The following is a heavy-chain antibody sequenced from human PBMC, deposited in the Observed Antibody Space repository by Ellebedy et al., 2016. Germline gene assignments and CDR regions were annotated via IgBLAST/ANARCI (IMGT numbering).Heavy chain of an antibody. CDR1: GFTFGSYA. CDR2: ISGSGGST. Sequence: GGSLRLXXAASGFTFGSYAMSWVRQAPGKGPEWVSAISGSGGSTYYADSVKGRFTISRDNSKNTLYLQMNSLRAEDTAVYYCAKDAGLLTRINDYWGQGTLVTVSS. CDR3: AKDAGLLTRINDY. J-gene: IGHJ4*02. D-gene: IGHD1-14*01. V-gene: IGHV3-23*01.